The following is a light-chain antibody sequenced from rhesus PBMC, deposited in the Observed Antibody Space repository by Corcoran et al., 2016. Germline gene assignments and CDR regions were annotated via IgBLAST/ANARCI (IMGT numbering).Light chain of an antibody. CDR1: QTVSSH. J-gene: IGKJ4*01. Sequence: EIVMTQSPATLSLSPGERATLSCRASQTVSSHLAWYQPKPWQAPCLLIYGTINRASGIPERFRGSGSGTDFTLTISSLDPEDFAVYDCQQFNNWPLTFGGGTKVEIK. CDR3: QQFNNWPLT. CDR2: GTI. V-gene: IGKV3-42*03.